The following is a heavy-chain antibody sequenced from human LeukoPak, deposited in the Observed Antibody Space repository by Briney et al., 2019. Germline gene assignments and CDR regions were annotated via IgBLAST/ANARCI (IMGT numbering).Heavy chain of an antibody. J-gene: IGHJ6*03. V-gene: IGHV4-59*12. CDR1: GGSISSYY. CDR2: TYYSGST. D-gene: IGHD2-2*01. Sequence: KTSETLSLTCTVSGGSISSYYWSWIRQPPGKGLEWIGYTYYSGSTNYNPSLKSRVTISVDTSKNQFSLRLRSVTAADTAVYYCATGRRRYQDNYYYYYMDVWGTGTTVTVSS. CDR3: ATGRRRYQDNYYYYYMDV.